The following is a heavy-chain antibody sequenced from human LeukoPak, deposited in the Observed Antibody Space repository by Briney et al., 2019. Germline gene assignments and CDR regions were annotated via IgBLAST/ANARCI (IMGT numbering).Heavy chain of an antibody. D-gene: IGHD4-17*01. CDR2: MNPNSGNT. CDR1: GYTFTSYD. J-gene: IGHJ3*02. V-gene: IGHV1-8*01. Sequence: ASVKVSCKASGYTFTSYDINWVRQATGQGLEWMGWMNPNSGNTGYAQKFQGRVTMTRNTSISTAYMELSSLRSEDTAVYYCARWSGSTATTKQAFDIWGQGTMVTASS. CDR3: ARWSGSTATTKQAFDI.